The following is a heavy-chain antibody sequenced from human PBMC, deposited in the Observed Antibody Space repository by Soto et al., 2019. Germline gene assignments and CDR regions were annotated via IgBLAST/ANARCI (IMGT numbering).Heavy chain of an antibody. CDR2: ISGSGGST. CDR1: GFTFSSYA. CDR3: AKVSRSYYGVAGTPDY. D-gene: IGHD1-26*01. V-gene: IGHV3-23*01. J-gene: IGHJ4*02. Sequence: EVQLLESGGGLVQPGGSLRLSCAASGFTFSSYAMSWVRQAPGKGLEWVSAISGSGGSTYYADSVKGRFTISRDNSKNTLYLQMNSLRAEDTAVYYCAKVSRSYYGVAGTPDYWGQGTLVTLSS.